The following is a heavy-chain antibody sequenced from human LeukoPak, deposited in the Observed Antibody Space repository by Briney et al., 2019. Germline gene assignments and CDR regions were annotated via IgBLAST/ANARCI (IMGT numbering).Heavy chain of an antibody. Sequence: PSETLSLTCTVSGGSISSYYWSWIGRPPGKGLECIGYIYNSGSTNYNPSLKSRVSISVDTSKNQFSLKLSSVTAADTAVYYCARSAIDAFDIWGQGTMVTVSS. CDR2: IYNSGST. V-gene: IGHV4-59*08. D-gene: IGHD6-25*01. CDR3: ARSAIDAFDI. CDR1: GGSISSYY. J-gene: IGHJ3*02.